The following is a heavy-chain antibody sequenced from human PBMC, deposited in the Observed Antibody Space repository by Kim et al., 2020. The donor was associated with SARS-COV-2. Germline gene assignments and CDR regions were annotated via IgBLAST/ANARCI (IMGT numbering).Heavy chain of an antibody. D-gene: IGHD1-20*01. Sequence: GGSLRLSCAASGIAVSSNHMSWVRQAPGKGLEWVSLLNSGGSTIYTESVKGRFTISRDSSKNTMFLQMDIIRVADTAIYYCASMQNNRINAADIWGQGTEVAVST. J-gene: IGHJ3*02. V-gene: IGHV3-66*01. CDR1: GIAVSSNH. CDR2: LNSGGST. CDR3: ASMQNNRINAADI.